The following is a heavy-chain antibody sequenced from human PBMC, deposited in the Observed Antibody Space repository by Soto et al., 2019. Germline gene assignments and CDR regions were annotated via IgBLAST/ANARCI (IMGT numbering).Heavy chain of an antibody. V-gene: IGHV4-30-4*01. Sequence: PSETLSLTCTVSGGSISSGDYYWSWIRQPPGKGLEWIGYIYYSGSTYYNPSLKSRVTISVDTSKNQFSLKLSSVTAADTAVYYCARRSIAVAGYYFDYWGQGTLVTVSS. J-gene: IGHJ4*02. D-gene: IGHD6-19*01. CDR1: GGSISSGDYY. CDR3: ARRSIAVAGYYFDY. CDR2: IYYSGST.